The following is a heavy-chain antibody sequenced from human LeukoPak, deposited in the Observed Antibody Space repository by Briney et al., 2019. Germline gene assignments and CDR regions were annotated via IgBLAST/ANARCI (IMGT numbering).Heavy chain of an antibody. Sequence: SETLSLTCTVSVGSISSYYWSWIRQPPGKGLEWLGYIYYIGSTNDNPALKSRVTISVDTSKNQFYLKRSSVTAADTAVYYCARQAYRSYFDYWGQGTLVTVSS. J-gene: IGHJ4*02. CDR3: ARQAYRSYFDY. CDR2: IYYIGST. D-gene: IGHD4-11*01. CDR1: VGSISSYY. V-gene: IGHV4-59*08.